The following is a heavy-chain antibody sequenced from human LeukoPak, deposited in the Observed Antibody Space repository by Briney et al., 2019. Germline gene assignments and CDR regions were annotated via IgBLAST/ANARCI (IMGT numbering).Heavy chain of an antibody. J-gene: IGHJ4*02. Sequence: GASVKVSCKASGYTFTGYYMHWVRQAPGQGLEWMGWINPNSGGTNYAQKFQGWVTMTRDTSISTAYMELSRLRSDDTAVYYCARGSLNYYDITGYFDYWGQGTLVTVS. CDR1: GYTFTGYY. V-gene: IGHV1-2*04. CDR3: ARGSLNYYDITGYFDY. D-gene: IGHD3-22*01. CDR2: INPNSGGT.